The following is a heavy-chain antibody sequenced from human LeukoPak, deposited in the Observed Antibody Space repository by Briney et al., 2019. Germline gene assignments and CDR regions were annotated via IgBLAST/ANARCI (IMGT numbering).Heavy chain of an antibody. CDR3: ATEGFEGYSSSSFDY. D-gene: IGHD6-13*01. CDR1: GYTFTGYY. J-gene: IGHJ4*02. CDR2: INPNSGGT. V-gene: IGHV1-2*02. Sequence: ASVKVSCKASGYTFTGYYMHWVRQAPGQGLEWMGWINPNSGGTNYAQKFQGRVTMTRDTSISTAYMELSRLRSDDTAVYYCATEGFEGYSSSSFDYWGQGTLVTVSS.